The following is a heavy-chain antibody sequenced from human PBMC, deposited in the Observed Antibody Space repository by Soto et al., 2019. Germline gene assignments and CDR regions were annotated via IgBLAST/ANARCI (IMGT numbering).Heavy chain of an antibody. CDR3: AHSSSWSQYHFDY. J-gene: IGHJ4*02. D-gene: IGHD6-13*01. CDR2: IYSGGST. CDR1: GFTVSSNY. Sequence: GGSLRLSCAASGFTVSSNYMSWVRQAPGKGLEWVSVIYSGGSTYYADSVKGRFTISRDNSKNTLYLQMNSLRAEDTAVYYCAHSSSWSQYHFDYWGQGTLVTVSS. V-gene: IGHV3-53*01.